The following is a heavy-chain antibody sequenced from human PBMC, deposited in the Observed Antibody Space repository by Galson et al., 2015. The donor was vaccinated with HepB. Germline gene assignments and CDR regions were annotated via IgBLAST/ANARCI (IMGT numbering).Heavy chain of an antibody. Sequence: SVKVSCKASGYTFTSYGISWVRQAPGQGLEWMGWISAYNGNTNYAQKLQGRVTMTTDTSTSTAYMELRSLRSDDTAVYYCARLRRLLYSTPNYYGMDVWGQGTTVTVSS. CDR3: ARLRRLLYSTPNYYGMDV. V-gene: IGHV1-18*04. CDR2: ISAYNGNT. D-gene: IGHD3-3*01. CDR1: GYTFTSYG. J-gene: IGHJ6*02.